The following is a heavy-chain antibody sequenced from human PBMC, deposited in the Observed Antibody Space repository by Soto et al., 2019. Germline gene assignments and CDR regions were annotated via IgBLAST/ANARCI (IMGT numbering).Heavy chain of an antibody. V-gene: IGHV3-23*01. CDR1: GFMFRDYP. Sequence: EVQLLESGGGFVQPGGSLRLSCVVSGFMFRDYPMGWVRQAPGKGLEWVSATTATGGSTFYADSVKGRFTISRDNSIKTLYLQMNNLRVEDSAVYSCAKRSIITGGAFDMWGQGTMVTVSS. CDR3: AKRSIITGGAFDM. D-gene: IGHD3-3*02. CDR2: TTATGGST. J-gene: IGHJ3*02.